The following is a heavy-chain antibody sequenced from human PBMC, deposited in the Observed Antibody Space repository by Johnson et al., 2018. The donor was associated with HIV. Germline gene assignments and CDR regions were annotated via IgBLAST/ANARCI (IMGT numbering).Heavy chain of an antibody. D-gene: IGHD3-10*01. CDR1: GFTFSTYG. CDR2: IGTAGDT. CDR3: AKDVLWFSHNRAFDI. J-gene: IGHJ3*02. Sequence: QVQLVESGGGVVQSGRSLRLSCSASGFTFSTYGMHWVRQAPGKGLEWVSAIGTAGDTYYPGSVKGRFTISRDNSKNTLYLQMNSLRAEDTAVYYCAKDVLWFSHNRAFDIWGQGTMVTVSS. V-gene: IGHV3-NL1*01.